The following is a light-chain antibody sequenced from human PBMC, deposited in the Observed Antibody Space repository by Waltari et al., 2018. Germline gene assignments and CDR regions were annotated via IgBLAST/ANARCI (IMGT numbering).Light chain of an antibody. Sequence: QSALTQPASVSGSPGQSITISCPGPSSDVGGHNHVSWYQQHPGQAPKLLIYDVTKWPSGVSDRFSGSKSGNTASLTISGLQAEDEADYYCNSFTSSTTWVFGGGT. CDR2: DVT. CDR1: SSDVGGHNH. V-gene: IGLV2-14*03. J-gene: IGLJ3*02. CDR3: NSFTSSTTWV.